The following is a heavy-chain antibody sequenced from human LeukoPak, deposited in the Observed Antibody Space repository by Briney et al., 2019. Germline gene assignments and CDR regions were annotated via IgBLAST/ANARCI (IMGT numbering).Heavy chain of an antibody. V-gene: IGHV4-39*01. J-gene: IGHJ4*02. CDR3: AGQRARFGEWAFDD. Sequence: SETLSLTCTVSGGSIRVTKFYWAWIRQSPGTGLEWLGSINDGGHTYYNPSLQSRVTISVDTSKNRFSLRLSSVTAADTAVYYCAGQRARFGEWAFDDWGQGTLVTAPS. CDR2: INDGGHT. D-gene: IGHD3-10*01. CDR1: GGSIRVTKFY.